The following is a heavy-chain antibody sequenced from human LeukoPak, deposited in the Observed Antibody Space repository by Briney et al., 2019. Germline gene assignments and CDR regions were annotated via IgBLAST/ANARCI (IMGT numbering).Heavy chain of an antibody. CDR1: GGSIGSSSYY. V-gene: IGHV4-39*07. D-gene: IGHD5-18*01. CDR2: IYYSATT. J-gene: IGHJ6*03. CDR3: ARGAEVTHYYYYYYMDV. Sequence: PSETLSLTCTVSGGSIGSSSYYWGWIRQPPGKGLEWIGSIYYSATTYYNPSLKSRVTISVDTSKNQFSLKLSSVTAADTAVYYCARGAEVTHYYYYYYMDVWGKGTTVTVSS.